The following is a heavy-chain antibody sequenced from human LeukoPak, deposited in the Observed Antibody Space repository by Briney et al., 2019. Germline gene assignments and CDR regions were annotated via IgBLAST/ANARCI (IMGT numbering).Heavy chain of an antibody. Sequence: GGSLRLSCAVSGFTFSGFWMSWSRQAPGKGLEWVASINSDGSEGYYADVVKGRFTISRDNAKNSLYLQINSLRAEDTAVYYCARGGSTSRGYSSGWHYFDYWGQGTLVTVSS. J-gene: IGHJ4*02. V-gene: IGHV3-7*03. CDR1: GFTFSGFW. D-gene: IGHD6-19*01. CDR2: INSDGSEG. CDR3: ARGGSTSRGYSSGWHYFDY.